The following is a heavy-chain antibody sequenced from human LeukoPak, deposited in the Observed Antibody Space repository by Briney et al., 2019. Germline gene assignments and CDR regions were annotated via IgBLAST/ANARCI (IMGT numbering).Heavy chain of an antibody. CDR3: ARDEANFYPTVGWFDP. V-gene: IGHV3-20*04. D-gene: IGHD2/OR15-2a*01. J-gene: IGHJ5*02. CDR2: INWNGGST. Sequence: GGSLRLSCAASGFTFDDYGMSWVRQAPGKGLEWVSGINWNGGSTGYADSVKGRFTISRDNAKNSLYLQMNSLRAEDTALYYCARDEANFYPTVGWFDPWGQGTLVTVSS. CDR1: GFTFDDYG.